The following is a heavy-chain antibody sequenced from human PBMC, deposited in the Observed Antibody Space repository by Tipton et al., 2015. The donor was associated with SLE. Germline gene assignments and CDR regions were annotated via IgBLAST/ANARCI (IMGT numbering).Heavy chain of an antibody. D-gene: IGHD6-13*01. CDR1: GGSISSYY. CDR2: IYYSGST. V-gene: IGHV4-59*13. CDR3: ARAYSSSSYYFDY. Sequence: TLSLTCTVSGGSISSYYWSWIRQPPGKGLEWIGYIYYSGSTNYNPSLKSRVTISVGTSKNQFSLKLSSVTAADTAVYYCARAYSSSSYYFDYWGQGTLVTVSS. J-gene: IGHJ4*02.